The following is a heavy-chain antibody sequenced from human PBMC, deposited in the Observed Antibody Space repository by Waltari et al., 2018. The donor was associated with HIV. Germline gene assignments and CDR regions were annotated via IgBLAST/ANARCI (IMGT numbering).Heavy chain of an antibody. Sequence: EVQLVESGGGLVQPGGSLRLSCSGSGFTFSNYERMWVRQSPGKGVEWISYICAGGTKYYADSMKGRFRISGDNAKNPLYLQMNSLRAEDTAVYYCAKAVGDTSGRYWGGDVWGQGTTVTVSS. CDR1: GFTFSNYE. V-gene: IGHV3-48*03. J-gene: IGHJ6*02. CDR3: AKAVGDTSGRYWGGDV. CDR2: ICAGGTK. D-gene: IGHD6-19*01.